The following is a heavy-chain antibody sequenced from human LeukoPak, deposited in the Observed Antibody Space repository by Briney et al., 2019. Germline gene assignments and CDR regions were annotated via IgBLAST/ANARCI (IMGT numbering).Heavy chain of an antibody. CDR3: ASTEVAAGRKTFDY. D-gene: IGHD6-13*01. V-gene: IGHV4-59*03. J-gene: IGHJ4*02. Sequence: SETLSLTCTVSGGSISSYYWSWIRQPPGKGLEWIGYVYYSGSTNYNPSLKSRDTMSVDTYKDQFSLKLSSVTAADTAVYYCASTEVAAGRKTFDYWGQGTLVTVSS. CDR2: VYYSGST. CDR1: GGSISSYY.